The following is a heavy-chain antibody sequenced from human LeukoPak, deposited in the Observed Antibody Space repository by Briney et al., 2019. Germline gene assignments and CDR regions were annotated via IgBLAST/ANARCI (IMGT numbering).Heavy chain of an antibody. V-gene: IGHV4-59*01. D-gene: IGHD6-19*01. CDR2: IYYSGST. Sequence: SETLSLTCTVSGGSISSYYWSWIRQPPGKGLEWIGYIYYSGSTNYNPSLKSRVTISVDTSKNQFSLKLSSVTAADTAVYYCARVDSSGWDGSMDYWGQGTLVTVSS. CDR1: GGSISSYY. CDR3: ARVDSSGWDGSMDY. J-gene: IGHJ4*02.